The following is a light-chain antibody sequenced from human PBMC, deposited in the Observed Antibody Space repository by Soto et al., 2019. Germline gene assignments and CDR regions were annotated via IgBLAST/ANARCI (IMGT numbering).Light chain of an antibody. Sequence: AIQIPQSPSSLSASVGDRVTITCRASQDIRNDLAWYQQKPAQAPHLLIFAAFNLQSGVPSRFSGGGSGTHFTLPISSLQPDDFATYYCLQYYNFSWTFGQGTKVDIK. CDR1: QDIRND. J-gene: IGKJ1*01. CDR2: AAF. CDR3: LQYYNFSWT. V-gene: IGKV1-6*01.